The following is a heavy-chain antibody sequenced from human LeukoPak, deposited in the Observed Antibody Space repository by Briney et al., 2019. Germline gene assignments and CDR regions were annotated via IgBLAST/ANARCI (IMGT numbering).Heavy chain of an antibody. J-gene: IGHJ4*02. CDR1: GGSISGFY. CDR2: IFHSGNT. CDR3: ARERRQLERWTDY. Sequence: SETLSLTCTVSGGSISGFYWYWLRQPPGKGLEWIGYIFHSGNTKYNPSLKSRVTISVDTPKNQFSLRLTSVTAVDTAVYYCARERRQLERWTDYWGQGTLVTVSS. V-gene: IGHV4-59*01. D-gene: IGHD1-1*01.